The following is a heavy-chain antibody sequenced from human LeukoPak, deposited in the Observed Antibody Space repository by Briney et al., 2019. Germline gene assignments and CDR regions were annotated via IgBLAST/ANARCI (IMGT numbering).Heavy chain of an antibody. CDR3: ARSCSGGTCNFPKFEP. CDR1: GFTFSTYA. J-gene: IGHJ5*02. D-gene: IGHD2-15*01. V-gene: IGHV3-30*04. Sequence: GRSLRLSCAASGFTFSTYAMRWVRQAPGKGLEWVAVISFDGSNEYYAESVKGRFTISRDNSKNTLYLQMNSLRAEDTAVYYCARSCSGGTCNFPKFEPWGQGTLVTVSS. CDR2: ISFDGSNE.